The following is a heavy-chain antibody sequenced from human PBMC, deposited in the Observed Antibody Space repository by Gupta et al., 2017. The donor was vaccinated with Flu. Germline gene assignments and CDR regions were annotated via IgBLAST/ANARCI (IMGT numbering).Heavy chain of an antibody. CDR2: INHSGST. CDR1: GGSFSGYY. J-gene: IGHJ4*02. D-gene: IGHD6-13*01. V-gene: IGHV4-34*01. Sequence: QVQLQQCCAGLLKPSETLSLTCAVYGGSFSGYYWSWIRQPPGKGLEWIGEINHSGSTNYNPSLKSRVTISVDTSKNQFSLKLSSVTAADTAVYYCARGGLIAAPGGSVFDYWGQGTLVTVSS. CDR3: ARGGLIAAPGGSVFDY.